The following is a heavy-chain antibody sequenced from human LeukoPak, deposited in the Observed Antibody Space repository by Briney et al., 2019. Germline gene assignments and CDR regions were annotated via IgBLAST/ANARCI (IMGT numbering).Heavy chain of an antibody. D-gene: IGHD4-23*01. V-gene: IGHV3-23*01. CDR1: GFTFSSYA. Sequence: GGSLRLSCAASGFTFSSYAMSWVRQAPGKGLEWVSAISGSGGSTYYTDSVKGRFTISRDNSENTVFLQMNRLRPEDTALYYCARDVKGWELPTDCWGQGTLVTVSS. CDR2: ISGSGGST. CDR3: ARDVKGWELPTDC. J-gene: IGHJ4*02.